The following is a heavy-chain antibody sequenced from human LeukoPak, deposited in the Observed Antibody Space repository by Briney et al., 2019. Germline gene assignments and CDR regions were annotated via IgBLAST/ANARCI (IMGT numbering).Heavy chain of an antibody. CDR1: GFCFGNYA. J-gene: IGHJ5*02. Sequence: GSLRLSSVAPGFCFGNYAMSSVRQAPGKGLQWVSQISGTGGATWYAGFARDRFTISRDNSKKTLYLQMSGLRVEDTAMYYCVKDPRDTYGTNWFVAWGQGTLLIVSS. CDR2: ISGTGGAT. V-gene: IGHV3-23*01. D-gene: IGHD2-21*01. CDR3: VKDPRDTYGTNWFVA.